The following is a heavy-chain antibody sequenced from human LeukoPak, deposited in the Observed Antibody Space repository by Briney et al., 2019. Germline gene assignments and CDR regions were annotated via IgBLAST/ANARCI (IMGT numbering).Heavy chain of an antibody. Sequence: GGSLRLSCAASGLTFSIYTMNWVRQAPGKGLEWVSGISGSGDSTYYADSVKGRFTISRDNSKHTLYLQMNSLRAEDTAVFYCVTGSCSSSTCYRRYWGQGTLVTVSS. V-gene: IGHV3-23*01. D-gene: IGHD2-2*02. CDR3: VTGSCSSSTCYRRY. CDR2: ISGSGDST. CDR1: GLTFSIYT. J-gene: IGHJ4*02.